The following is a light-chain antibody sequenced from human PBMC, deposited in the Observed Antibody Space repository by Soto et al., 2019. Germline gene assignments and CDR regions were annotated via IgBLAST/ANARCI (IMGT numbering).Light chain of an antibody. CDR1: QSINSRS. CDR2: DAS. CDR3: QQYVASPYT. Sequence: DIVLTQSPGTLSLSPGERATLSCGASQSINSRSLAWYQQKPGQAPRLLIYDASSRATGIPDRFSVSGSGTDFTLTISSLEPEDFAVYYCQQYVASPYTFGQGTKVDIK. J-gene: IGKJ2*01. V-gene: IGKV3-20*01.